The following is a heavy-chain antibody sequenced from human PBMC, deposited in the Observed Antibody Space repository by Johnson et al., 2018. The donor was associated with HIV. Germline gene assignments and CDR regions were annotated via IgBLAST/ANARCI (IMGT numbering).Heavy chain of an antibody. J-gene: IGHJ3*01. CDR3: AKEGRIPTAASVGPPVDLDF. CDR1: GFTFSTYA. D-gene: IGHD2/OR15-2a*01. V-gene: IGHV3-30-3*02. CDR2: ISYDGSNK. Sequence: QVQLVESGGGVVQPGRSLRLSCAASGFTFSTYAMHWVRQAPGKGLEWVAVISYDGSNKYYADSVKGRFTISRDNSKNTLYLQMNSLRAEDTAVYYCAKEGRIPTAASVGPPVDLDFWGQGTTVTVSS.